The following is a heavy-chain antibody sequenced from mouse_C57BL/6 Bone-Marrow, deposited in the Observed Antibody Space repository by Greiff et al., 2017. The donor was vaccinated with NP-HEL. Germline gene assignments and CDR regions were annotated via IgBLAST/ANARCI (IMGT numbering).Heavy chain of an antibody. J-gene: IGHJ3*01. CDR1: GYTFTSYG. V-gene: IGHV1-81*01. Sequence: QVQLQQSGAELARPGASVKLSCKASGYTFTSYGISWVKQRTGQGLEWIGEIYPRSGNTYYNEKFKGKATLTADKSSSTAYMELRSLTSEDSAVYFCARERANWVFAYWGQGTLVTVSA. CDR3: ARERANWVFAY. D-gene: IGHD4-1*01. CDR2: IYPRSGNT.